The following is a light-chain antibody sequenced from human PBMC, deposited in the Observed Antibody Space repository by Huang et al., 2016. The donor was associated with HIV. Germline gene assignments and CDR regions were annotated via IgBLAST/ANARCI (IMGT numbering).Light chain of an antibody. J-gene: IGKJ4*01. Sequence: EVVLTQSPATLSVSPGEKVTLSCRASQSVDSNLPWYQQKPGQPPRLLIFRASNRATGGPARFSGSGSGTDFTLTISSLQSEDFAVYYCQQHSNWPPSLSFGGGTKVEI. V-gene: IGKV3-15*01. CDR2: RAS. CDR1: QSVDSN. CDR3: QQHSNWPPSLS.